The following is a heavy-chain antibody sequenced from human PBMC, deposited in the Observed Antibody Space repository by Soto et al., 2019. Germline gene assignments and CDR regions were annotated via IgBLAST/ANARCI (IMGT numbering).Heavy chain of an antibody. D-gene: IGHD6-13*01. CDR1: GYSFATYG. Sequence: ASVKVSCKACGYSFATYGFSWVRRAPGQGLEWMGWISASNGNTNYAQKLRGRVTMTTDTSTSTAYMELRSLRSDDTAVFYCARSGRSWNLREFDYWGQGTLVNVSS. V-gene: IGHV1-18*01. J-gene: IGHJ4*02. CDR2: ISASNGNT. CDR3: ARSGRSWNLREFDY.